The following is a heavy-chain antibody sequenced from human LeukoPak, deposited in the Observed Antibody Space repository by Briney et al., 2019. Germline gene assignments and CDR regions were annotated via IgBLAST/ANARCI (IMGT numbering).Heavy chain of an antibody. CDR1: GGSIRSYY. CDR3: AREAYYYDSSGQNTLGY. Sequence: SETLSLTCTVSGGSIRSYYWSWIRQAAGKGLEWIGRIYTSGSTNYNPSLKSRVTMSVDTSKNQFSLKLSSVTAADTAVYYCAREAYYYDSSGQNTLGYWGQGTLVTVSS. D-gene: IGHD3-22*01. J-gene: IGHJ4*02. V-gene: IGHV4-4*07. CDR2: IYTSGST.